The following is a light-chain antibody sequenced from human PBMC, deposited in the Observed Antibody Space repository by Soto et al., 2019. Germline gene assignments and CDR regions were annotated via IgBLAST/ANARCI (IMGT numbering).Light chain of an antibody. CDR1: ESIDNW. J-gene: IGKJ1*01. CDR3: QQYHTDWT. CDR2: AAS. V-gene: IGKV1-5*01. Sequence: DIQMTQSPSTLSASVGDTVTITCRASESIDNWLALYQQKPGKAPKLLIFAASTLVRGVPSRFSGRGSGTEFTLTISSLQADDYATFYCQQYHTDWTFGQGTKVEIK.